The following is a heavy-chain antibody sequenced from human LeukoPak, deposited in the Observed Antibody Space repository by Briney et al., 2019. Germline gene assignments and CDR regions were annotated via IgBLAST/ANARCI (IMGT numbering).Heavy chain of an antibody. Sequence: PEGSLRLSCAASGFTFSSYAMHWVRQAPGKGLEWVAVISYDGSNKYYADSVKGRFTISRDNSKNTLYLQMNSLRAEDTAVYYCATGYCSGGSCYSAYYYGMDVWGQGTTVTVSS. V-gene: IGHV3-30-3*01. CDR1: GFTFSSYA. CDR3: ATGYCSGGSCYSAYYYGMDV. D-gene: IGHD2-15*01. J-gene: IGHJ6*02. CDR2: ISYDGSNK.